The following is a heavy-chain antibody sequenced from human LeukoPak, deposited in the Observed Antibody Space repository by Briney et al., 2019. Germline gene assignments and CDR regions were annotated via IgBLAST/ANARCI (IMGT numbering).Heavy chain of an antibody. J-gene: IGHJ3*02. Sequence: ASVKVSCKASGYTFTSYAMHWVRQAPGQRLEWMGWINAGDGNTKYSQKFQGRVTITRDTSASTAYMELSSLRSEDTAVYYCARDMEWELRGAFDIWGQGTMVTVSS. CDR3: ARDMEWELRGAFDI. CDR1: GYTFTSYA. V-gene: IGHV1-3*01. CDR2: INAGDGNT. D-gene: IGHD1-26*01.